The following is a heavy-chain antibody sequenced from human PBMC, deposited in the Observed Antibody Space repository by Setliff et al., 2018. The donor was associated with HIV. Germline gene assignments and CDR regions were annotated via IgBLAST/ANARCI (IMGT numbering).Heavy chain of an antibody. J-gene: IGHJ3*02. Sequence: LSLTCAVYGGSFSGYYWSWIRQPPGKGLEWIGEINQSGSTNYNPSLKSRVTISVDTSKNQFSLKLNSMTAADTGVYYCARRSRSYSSSPFQGGAFDIWGQGTMVTVS. V-gene: IGHV4-34*01. CDR1: GGSFSGYY. D-gene: IGHD6-6*01. CDR2: INQSGST. CDR3: ARRSRSYSSSPFQGGAFDI.